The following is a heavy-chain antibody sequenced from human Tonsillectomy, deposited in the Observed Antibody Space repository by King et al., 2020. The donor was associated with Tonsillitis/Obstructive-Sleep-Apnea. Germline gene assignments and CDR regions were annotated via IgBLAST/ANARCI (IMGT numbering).Heavy chain of an antibody. V-gene: IGHV1-69*12. CDR2: IIPIFGTA. CDR1: GGTFSSYA. CDR3: ARVPSSEYSGYEAYYDYYIDV. D-gene: IGHD5-12*01. Sequence: QLVQSGAEVKKPGSSVKVSCKASGGTFSSYAISWVRQAPGQGLEWMGGIIPIFGTANYAQNFQGRVTITADVSTSTASMSLSSLRSEDTAVYYFARVPSSEYSGYEAYYDYYIDVWGKGTTVTVSS. J-gene: IGHJ6*03.